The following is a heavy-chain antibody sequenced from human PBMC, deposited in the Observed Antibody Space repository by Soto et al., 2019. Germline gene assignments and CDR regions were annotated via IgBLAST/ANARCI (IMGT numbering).Heavy chain of an antibody. V-gene: IGHV3-30*18. D-gene: IGHD6-13*01. CDR2: ISYDGSNK. CDR1: GFTFSSYG. Sequence: GGSLRLSCAASGFTFSSYGMHWVRQAPGKGLEWVAVISYDGSNKYYADSVKGRFTISRDNSKNTLYLQMNSLRAEDTAVYYCAKDRAAAGLYYGMDVWGQGTTVTVSS. J-gene: IGHJ6*02. CDR3: AKDRAAAGLYYGMDV.